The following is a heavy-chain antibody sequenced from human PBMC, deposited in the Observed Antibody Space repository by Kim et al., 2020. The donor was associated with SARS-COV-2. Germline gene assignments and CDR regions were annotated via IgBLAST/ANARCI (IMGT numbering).Heavy chain of an antibody. CDR1: GGSINSGGYY. D-gene: IGHD3-10*01. V-gene: IGHV4-31*03. CDR2: ISHSGST. Sequence: TLSLTCTVSGGSINSGGYYWSWIRQHPGKGLEWIGYISHSGSTYYNPSLKSRVSISVDTSKNQFSLKLSSVTVADTAVYYCARLPPRPSYYYGLGRNNAFDIWGQGTMVTVSS. J-gene: IGHJ3*02. CDR3: ARLPPRPSYYYGLGRNNAFDI.